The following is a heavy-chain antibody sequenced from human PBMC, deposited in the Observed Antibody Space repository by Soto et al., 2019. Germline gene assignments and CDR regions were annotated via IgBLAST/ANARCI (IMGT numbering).Heavy chain of an antibody. Sequence: GGSLRLSCAASGFTFSSYAMSWVRQAPGKGLEWVSAISGSGGSTYYADSVKGRFTISRDNSKNTLYLQMNSLRAEDTAVYYCAKEPPTNFCSSTSCYRRGYYFDYWGQGTLVTVSS. CDR3: AKEPPTNFCSSTSCYRRGYYFDY. CDR1: GFTFSSYA. CDR2: ISGSGGST. D-gene: IGHD2-2*01. J-gene: IGHJ4*02. V-gene: IGHV3-23*01.